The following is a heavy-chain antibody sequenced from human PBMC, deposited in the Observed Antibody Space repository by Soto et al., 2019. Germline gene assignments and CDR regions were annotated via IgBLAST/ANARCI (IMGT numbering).Heavy chain of an antibody. Sequence: EVQLLESGGGLVQPGGSLRLSCAASGFTFSSYAMSWVRQAPGKGLEWVSAISGSGGSTYYADSVKGRFTISRDNSKNSLYLQMNSLRAEDTGVYYCAKSPSHIAVAGPTDYWGQGTLVTVSS. D-gene: IGHD6-19*01. CDR3: AKSPSHIAVAGPTDY. J-gene: IGHJ4*02. CDR2: ISGSGGST. V-gene: IGHV3-23*01. CDR1: GFTFSSYA.